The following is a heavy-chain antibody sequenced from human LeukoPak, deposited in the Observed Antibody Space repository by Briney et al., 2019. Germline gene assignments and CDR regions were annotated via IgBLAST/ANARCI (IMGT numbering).Heavy chain of an antibody. CDR3: VRTAYASSWFGPFDI. CDR2: IFYTGST. J-gene: IGHJ3*02. D-gene: IGHD3/OR15-3a*01. V-gene: IGHV4-39*02. CDR1: SGPISSSGYY. Sequence: SETLSLTCNVSSGPISSSGYYWGWIRQSPGKGLEWISNIFYTGSTYYNPSFESRVTISLDTSKNRLTLRLTFLTAADTALYFCVRTAYASSWFGPFDIWGQGTMVTVSS.